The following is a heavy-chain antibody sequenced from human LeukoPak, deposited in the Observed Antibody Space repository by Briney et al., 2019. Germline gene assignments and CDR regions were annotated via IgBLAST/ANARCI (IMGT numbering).Heavy chain of an antibody. CDR1: GFTFSSYS. D-gene: IGHD2-2*01. J-gene: IGHJ6*03. Sequence: GGSLRLSCAASGFTFSSYSMNWVRQAPGKGLEWVSSISSSSSYIYYADSVKGRFTISRDNAKNSLYLQMNSLRAEDTAVYYCAKGGCSSTSCYYYYYMDVWGKGTTVTVSS. V-gene: IGHV3-21*01. CDR2: ISSSSSYI. CDR3: AKGGCSSTSCYYYYYMDV.